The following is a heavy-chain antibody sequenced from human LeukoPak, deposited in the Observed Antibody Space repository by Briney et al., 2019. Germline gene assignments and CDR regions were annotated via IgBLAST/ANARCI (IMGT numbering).Heavy chain of an antibody. J-gene: IGHJ2*01. D-gene: IGHD3-9*01. V-gene: IGHV1-24*01. CDR1: GYSLTELS. CDR3: ATLAPLTGYYNGYFDL. Sequence: ASVKVSCKVSGYSLTELSLHWVRQAPGKGLEWMGGFDPEDGETIYAQKFQGRVTMTEDTSTGTAYMELTSLRSEDTAVYYCATLAPLTGYYNGYFDLWGRGTLVTVSS. CDR2: FDPEDGET.